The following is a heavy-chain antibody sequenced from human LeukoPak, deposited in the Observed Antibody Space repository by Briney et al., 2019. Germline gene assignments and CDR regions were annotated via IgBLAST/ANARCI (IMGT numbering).Heavy chain of an antibody. D-gene: IGHD2-2*01. J-gene: IGHJ3*02. V-gene: IGHV3-30-3*01. CDR3: ARACSSTSCEDAFDI. CDR2: ISYDGSNK. Sequence: PGGSLRLSCSASGFTFSSYAMHWVRQAPGKGLEWVAVISYDGSNKYYADSVKGRFTISRDNSKNTLYLQMNSLRAADTAVYYCARACSSTSCEDAFDIWGQGTMVTVSS. CDR1: GFTFSSYA.